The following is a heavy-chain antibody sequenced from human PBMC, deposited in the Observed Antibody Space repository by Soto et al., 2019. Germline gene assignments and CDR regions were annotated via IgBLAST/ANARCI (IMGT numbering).Heavy chain of an antibody. J-gene: IGHJ5*02. CDR3: AGCEMDLPSTSCYLAS. CDR2: INHSRGT. D-gene: IGHD2-2*01. V-gene: IGHV4-34*01. CDR1: GGSFSGYY. Sequence: SETLSLTCAVYGGSFSGYYWSWIRQPPGKGLEWIGEINHSRGTYYNPSLKSRVAISVDTSKNHFSLNLSSVTAADTAVYYCAGCEMDLPSTSCYLASWGQGTLVTVSS.